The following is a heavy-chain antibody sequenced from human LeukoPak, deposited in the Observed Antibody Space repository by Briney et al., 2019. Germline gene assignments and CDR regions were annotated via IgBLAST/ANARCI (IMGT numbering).Heavy chain of an antibody. D-gene: IGHD3-22*01. Sequence: SEALSLTCTVSVGSISSGGYYWSWIRQPPGKGLEWIGYIYYSGSTYYNPSLKSRVTISVDTSKNQFSLELSSVTAADTAVYYCARVRPDTYYDSSGYSPLFDYWGQGTLVTVSS. J-gene: IGHJ4*02. CDR3: ARVRPDTYYDSSGYSPLFDY. CDR2: IYYSGST. V-gene: IGHV4-31*03. CDR1: VGSISSGGYY.